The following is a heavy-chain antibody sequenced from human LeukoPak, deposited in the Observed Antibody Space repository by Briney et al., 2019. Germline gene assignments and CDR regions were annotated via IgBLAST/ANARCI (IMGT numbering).Heavy chain of an antibody. J-gene: IGHJ4*02. V-gene: IGHV1-69*13. D-gene: IGHD3-3*01. CDR2: IIPIFGTA. CDR1: GGTFSSYA. Sequence: SVKVSCKASGGTFSSYAISWVRQAPGQGLEWMGGIIPIFGTANYAQKFQGGVTITADESTSTAYMELSSMRSEDTAVYYCARFTYYDFWSGYLGDYWGQGTLVTVSS. CDR3: ARFTYYDFWSGYLGDY.